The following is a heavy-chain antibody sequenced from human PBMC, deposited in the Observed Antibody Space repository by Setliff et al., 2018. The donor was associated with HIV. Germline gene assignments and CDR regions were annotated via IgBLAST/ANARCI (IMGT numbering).Heavy chain of an antibody. D-gene: IGHD3-22*01. CDR2: IFHSGTT. Sequence: SETLSLTCTVSGDSFSSNTNHWGWIRQPPGKGLEWIGNIFHSGTTNYNPSLKSRVTIAIDTSKNQFSLKLTSLTAADTAVYFCARDPHYYDRSGHYSWFYFDYWGQGTLVTVSS. CDR3: ARDPHYYDRSGHYSWFYFDY. V-gene: IGHV4-39*07. CDR1: GDSFSSNTNH. J-gene: IGHJ4*02.